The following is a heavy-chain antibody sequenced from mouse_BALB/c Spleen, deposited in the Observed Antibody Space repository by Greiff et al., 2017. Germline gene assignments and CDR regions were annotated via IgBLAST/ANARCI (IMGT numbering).Heavy chain of an antibody. D-gene: IGHD1-1*02. CDR3: ARGGGGGAMDY. J-gene: IGHJ4*01. CDR1: GFNIKDYY. CDR2: IDPENGNT. Sequence: VQLQQSGAELVRPGALVKLSCKASGFNIKDYYMHWVKQRPEQGLEWIGWIDPENGNTIYDPKFQGKASITADTSSNTAYLQLSSLTSEDTAVYCCARGGGGGAMDYWGQGTSVTVSS. V-gene: IGHV14-1*02.